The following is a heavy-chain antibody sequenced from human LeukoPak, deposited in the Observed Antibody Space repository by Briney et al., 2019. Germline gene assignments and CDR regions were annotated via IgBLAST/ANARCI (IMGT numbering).Heavy chain of an antibody. Sequence: ASVKVSCKVSGYTLTELSMHWVRQAPGKGLEWMGGFDPEDGETIYAQKFQGRVTMTEDTSTDTAYMELSSLRSDDTAVYYCAREGTVVSSSPRDYYYCGMDVWGQGTTVTVSS. D-gene: IGHD2-15*01. CDR1: GYTLTELS. J-gene: IGHJ6*02. CDR3: AREGTVVSSSPRDYYYCGMDV. V-gene: IGHV1-24*01. CDR2: FDPEDGET.